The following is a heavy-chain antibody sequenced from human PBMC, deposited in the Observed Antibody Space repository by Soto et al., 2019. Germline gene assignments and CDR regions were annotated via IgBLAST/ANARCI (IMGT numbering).Heavy chain of an antibody. V-gene: IGHV1-69*13. D-gene: IGHD6-13*01. CDR2: IIPIFGTA. Sequence: SVKVSCKASGGTFSSYSISWVRQAPGQGLEWMGGIIPIFGTANYAQKFQGRVTITADESTSTAYMELSSLRSEDTAVYYCARGGDSSSWTPLGYWGQGTLVTVSS. CDR3: ARGGDSSSWTPLGY. CDR1: GGTFSSYS. J-gene: IGHJ4*02.